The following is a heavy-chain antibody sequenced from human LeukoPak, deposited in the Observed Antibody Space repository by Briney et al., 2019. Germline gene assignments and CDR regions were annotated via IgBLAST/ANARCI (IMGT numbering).Heavy chain of an antibody. J-gene: IGHJ4*02. D-gene: IGHD2-2*01. CDR3: TTDENESTH. Sequence: GGSLSPSLSAPGFPFINARVSWVPPAPREGLGWVGRIKSKTDGGTTDYAAPVKGRFTISRDDSRNTLYLQMNSLKTEDTAVYYCTTDENESTHWGQGTLVTVSS. CDR2: IKSKTDGGTT. V-gene: IGHV3-15*01. CDR1: GFPFINAR.